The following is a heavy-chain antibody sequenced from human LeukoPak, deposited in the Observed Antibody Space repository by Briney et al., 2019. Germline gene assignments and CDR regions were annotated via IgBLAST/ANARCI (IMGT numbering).Heavy chain of an antibody. V-gene: IGHV3-49*04. CDR1: GFTFGDYA. J-gene: IGHJ5*02. CDR3: AKELNSGYYAS. D-gene: IGHD3-22*01. CDR2: IRSKAYGGTT. Sequence: GGSLRLSCTASGFTFGDYAMSWVRQASGKGLEWVGFIRSKAYGGTTEYAASVKGRFTISRDDSKSIAYLQMNSLKTEDTAVYYCAKELNSGYYASWGQGTLVTVSS.